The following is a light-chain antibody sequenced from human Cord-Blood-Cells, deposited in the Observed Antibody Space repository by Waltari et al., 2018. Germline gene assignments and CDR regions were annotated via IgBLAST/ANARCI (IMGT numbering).Light chain of an antibody. J-gene: IGKJ4*01. CDR3: QQSYSTPLT. CDR2: AAS. CDR1: QSISSY. V-gene: IGKV1-39*01. Sequence: DIQMTQSPSSLSASVVDRVTITCRASQSISSYLNWYQQKPGKAPKLLIYAASSLQSGGPSRFSGSGSVTDFTLTISSLQPEDFATYYCQQSYSTPLTFGGGTKVEIK.